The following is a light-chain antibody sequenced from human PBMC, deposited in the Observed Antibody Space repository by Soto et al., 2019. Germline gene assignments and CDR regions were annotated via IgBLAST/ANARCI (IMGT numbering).Light chain of an antibody. CDR1: QSVSVN. Sequence: EVVLTQSPAILSLSPGERATLSCRASQSVSVNLGWYQQKPGQAPRPLIYSASDRAPGIPARFSGSGSGTDFTLTISSLEPEDFAVYYCQQNHDWPPLTFGGATTVEI. J-gene: IGKJ4*01. CDR2: SAS. V-gene: IGKV3-11*01. CDR3: QQNHDWPPLT.